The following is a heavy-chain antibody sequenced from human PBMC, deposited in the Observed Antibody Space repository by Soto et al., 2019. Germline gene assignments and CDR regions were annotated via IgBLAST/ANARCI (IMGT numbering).Heavy chain of an antibody. CDR2: MYYTGST. CDR3: ARGGGLFDSSGYYSYYFDY. V-gene: IGHV4-30-4*01. Sequence: QVQLQESGPGLVKPSQTLSLTCTVSGGSISSGDYYWSWIRQPPGKGLEWIGYMYYTGSTYYNSSLKSRVTISVDTSKNQFSRRLGSVTAADTAVYYCARGGGLFDSSGYYSYYFDYWGQGTLVTVSS. CDR1: GGSISSGDYY. D-gene: IGHD3-22*01. J-gene: IGHJ4*02.